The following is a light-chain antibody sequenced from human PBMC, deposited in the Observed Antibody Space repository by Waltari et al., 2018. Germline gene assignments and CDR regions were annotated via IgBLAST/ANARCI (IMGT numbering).Light chain of an antibody. CDR2: GAS. J-gene: IGKJ2*01. CDR1: QSVSGN. Sequence: IVMTQSPATLSLSPGERVTLSCRASQSVSGNFAWYQQKPGQAPRLLMYGASTRAAGVPTRFSGSGSGTEFTVTISSLQSEDFAVYYCQQYNDWPQTFGQGTKLETK. CDR3: QQYNDWPQT. V-gene: IGKV3-15*01.